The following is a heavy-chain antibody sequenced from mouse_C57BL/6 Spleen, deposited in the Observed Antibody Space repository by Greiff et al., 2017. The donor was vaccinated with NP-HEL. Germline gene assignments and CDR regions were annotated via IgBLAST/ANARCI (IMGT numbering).Heavy chain of an antibody. V-gene: IGHV1-55*01. CDR3: ASATAPYDSSYVWYVDV. CDR2: IYPGSGST. CDR1: GYTFTSYW. J-gene: IGHJ1*03. Sequence: QLQQSGAELVKPGASVKMSCKASGYTFTSYWITWVKQRPGHGLEWIGDIYPGSGSTNYNEKFKSKVTLTVDTYYSTAYMQLSSLTSEDSAVYYCASATAPYDSSYVWYVDVWGTVTTVTVSS. D-gene: IGHD1-1*01.